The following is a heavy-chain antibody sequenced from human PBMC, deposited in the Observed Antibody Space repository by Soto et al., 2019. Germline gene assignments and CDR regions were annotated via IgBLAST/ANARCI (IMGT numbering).Heavy chain of an antibody. V-gene: IGHV4-38-2*01. CDR2: ISHSGST. CDR3: ARALSYGDNDYYYYGMDV. D-gene: IGHD4-17*01. CDR1: GYSISSGYY. Sequence: SETLPLTXAVSGYSISSGYYWGWIRQPPGKGLEWIGNISHSGSTYYNPSLKSRLTISVDTSKNQFSLKLSSVTAADTAVYYCARALSYGDNDYYYYGMDVWGQGTTVTVSS. J-gene: IGHJ6*02.